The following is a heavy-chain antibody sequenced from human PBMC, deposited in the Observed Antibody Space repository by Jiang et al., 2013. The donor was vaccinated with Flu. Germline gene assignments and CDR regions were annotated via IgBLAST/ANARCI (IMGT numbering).Heavy chain of an antibody. Sequence: VKKPGASVKVSRKASGYTFTSYAMHWVRQAPGQRLEWMGWINAGNGNTKYSQKFQGRVTITRDTSASTAYMELSSLRSEDTAVYYCARDYGGNHNWFDPWGQGTLVTVSS. V-gene: IGHV1-3*01. D-gene: IGHD4-23*01. CDR2: INAGNGNT. CDR3: ARDYGGNHNWFDP. J-gene: IGHJ5*02. CDR1: GYTFTSYA.